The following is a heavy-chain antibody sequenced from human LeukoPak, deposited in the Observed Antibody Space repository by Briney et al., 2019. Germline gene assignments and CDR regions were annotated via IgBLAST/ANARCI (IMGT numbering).Heavy chain of an antibody. J-gene: IGHJ4*02. CDR2: FDPEDGET. Sequence: ASVKVSCKVSGYTLTELSMHWVRQAPGKGLEWMGGFDPEDGETIYAQKFQGRVTMTEDTSTDTAYMELSSLRSEDTAVYYCATRHYYYDSSGYYHWGQGTLVTVPS. V-gene: IGHV1-24*01. CDR1: GYTLTELS. D-gene: IGHD3-22*01. CDR3: ATRHYYYDSSGYYH.